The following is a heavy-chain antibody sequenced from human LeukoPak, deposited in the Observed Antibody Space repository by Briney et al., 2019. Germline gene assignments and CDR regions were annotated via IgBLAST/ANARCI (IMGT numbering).Heavy chain of an antibody. CDR1: GFTFSSYA. V-gene: IGHV3-30*04. CDR3: ARPGVRGVTLYYFDY. D-gene: IGHD3-10*01. J-gene: IGHJ4*02. CDR2: ISYDGSNK. Sequence: GRSLRLSCAASGFTFSSYAMHWVRQAPGKGLEWVAVISYDGSNKYYADSVKGRFTISGDNSKNTLYLQMNSLRAEDTAVYYCARPGVRGVTLYYFDYWGQGTLVTVSS.